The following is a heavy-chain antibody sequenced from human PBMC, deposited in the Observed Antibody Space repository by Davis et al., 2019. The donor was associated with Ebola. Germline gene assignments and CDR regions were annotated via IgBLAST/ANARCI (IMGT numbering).Heavy chain of an antibody. CDR3: ARARVATILVNYHYYGMDF. V-gene: IGHV4-34*01. D-gene: IGHD5-12*01. J-gene: IGHJ6*04. CDR1: GGSFSDYY. Sequence: MPSETLSLTCAVYGGSFSDYYWSWIRQPPGKGLEWIGEVNHSGSTNYNPSLKSRVTISVDPSKNQFSLKLSSVTAADTAVYYCARARVATILVNYHYYGMDFWGKGTTVTVSS. CDR2: VNHSGST.